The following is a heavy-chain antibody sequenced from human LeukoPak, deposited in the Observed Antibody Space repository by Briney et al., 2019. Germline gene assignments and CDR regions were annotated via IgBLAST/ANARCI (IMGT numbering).Heavy chain of an antibody. J-gene: IGHJ6*03. V-gene: IGHV3-7*01. D-gene: IGHD3-3*01. Sequence: PGGSLRLSCAASGFTFSSYWMSWVRQAQGKGLEWVANIKRDGGEKYYVDSVKGRFTISRDNAKNSLYLQINSLRAEDTAVSYCARDERFLEWLHHYYYYHLDVWGKGTTVTVSS. CDR2: IKRDGGEK. CDR1: GFTFSSYW. CDR3: ARDERFLEWLHHYYYYHLDV.